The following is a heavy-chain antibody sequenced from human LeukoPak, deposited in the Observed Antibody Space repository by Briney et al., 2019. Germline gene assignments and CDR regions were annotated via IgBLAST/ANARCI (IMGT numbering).Heavy chain of an antibody. CDR2: ISSSSSYI. V-gene: IGHV3-21*01. CDR3: ARDAPQDTAMVPFDY. J-gene: IGHJ4*02. Sequence: GGSLRLSCAASGFTFSSYSMNWVRQAPGKGLEWVSSISSSSSYIYYADSVKGRFTISRDNAKNSLYLQMNSLRAEDTAVYYCARDAPQDTAMVPFDYWGQGTLVTVS. D-gene: IGHD5-18*01. CDR1: GFTFSSYS.